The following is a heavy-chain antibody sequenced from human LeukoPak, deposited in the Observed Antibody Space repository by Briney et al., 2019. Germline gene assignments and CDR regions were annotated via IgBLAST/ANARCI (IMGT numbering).Heavy chain of an antibody. V-gene: IGHV4-31*03. J-gene: IGHJ5*02. CDR1: GGSISSGGYY. Sequence: SETLSLTCTVSGGSISSGGYYWSWIRQHPGKGLEWIGYIYYSGSTYYNPSLKSRVTISVDTSKNQFSLKLSSVTAADTAVYYCARFVVVVAATVGNWFDPWGQGTLVTVSS. CDR2: IYYSGST. D-gene: IGHD2-15*01. CDR3: ARFVVVVAATVGNWFDP.